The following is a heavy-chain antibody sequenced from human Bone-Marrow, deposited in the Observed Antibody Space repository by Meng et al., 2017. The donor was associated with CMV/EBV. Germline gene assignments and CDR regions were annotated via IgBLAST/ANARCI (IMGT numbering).Heavy chain of an antibody. V-gene: IGHV1-18*01. CDR1: GYTFTSYG. J-gene: IGHJ4*02. CDR2: ISAYNGNT. D-gene: IGHD2-2*02. CDR3: ARVYCSSTSCYSAY. Sequence: ASVKVSCKASGYTFTSYGISWVRQAPGQGLEWMGWISAYNGNTNYAQKFQGRVTMTRNTSISTAYMELSSLRSEDTAVYYCARVYCSSTSCYSAYWGQGTLVTVSS.